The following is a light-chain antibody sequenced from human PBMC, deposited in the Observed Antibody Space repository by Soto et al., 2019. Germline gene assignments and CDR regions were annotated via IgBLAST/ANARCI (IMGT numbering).Light chain of an antibody. J-gene: IGKJ4*01. V-gene: IGKV1-39*01. CDR3: QQSYSTPLT. CDR2: AAS. Sequence: DIQMTQSPFPLSASVGDRVTITCRASQSISTYLNWYQQKPGKAPKLLVYAASILQSGVSSRFSGSGSGTDFTLTISSLQPEDFASYYCQQSYSTPLTFGGGTKVDIK. CDR1: QSISTY.